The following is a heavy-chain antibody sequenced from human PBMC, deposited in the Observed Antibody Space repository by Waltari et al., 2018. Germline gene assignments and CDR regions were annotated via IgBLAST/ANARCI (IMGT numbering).Heavy chain of an antibody. V-gene: IGHV3-21*01. D-gene: IGHD3-10*01. CDR2: ISSSSTYI. J-gene: IGHJ5*02. CDR1: GFSFSSYT. Sequence: EVQLVESGGDLVKPGGSLRLSCAASGFSFSSYTMNWVRQAPGKGLEWVSAISSSSTYISSAESVKGRFTISRDDAKNSLYLQMNSLRAEDTAFYYCTRDLYGSGGDWFDPWGQGTLVTVSS. CDR3: TRDLYGSGGDWFDP.